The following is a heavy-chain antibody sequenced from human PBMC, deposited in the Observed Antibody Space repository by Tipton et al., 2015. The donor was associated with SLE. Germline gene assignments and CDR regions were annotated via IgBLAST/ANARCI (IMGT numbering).Heavy chain of an antibody. D-gene: IGHD2-8*01. J-gene: IGHJ6*02. Sequence: TLSLTCSVSGGSISSNYWIWIRQPPGKGLEWIGYISYGGGANYNPSLKSRVTMSVDTAKKQFSLKLTSVTAADTAVYYCARGMLTWRGAIVGVDVWGQETRVNVSS. CDR2: ISYGGGA. CDR3: ARGMLTWRGAIVGVDV. CDR1: GGSISSNY. V-gene: IGHV4-59*08.